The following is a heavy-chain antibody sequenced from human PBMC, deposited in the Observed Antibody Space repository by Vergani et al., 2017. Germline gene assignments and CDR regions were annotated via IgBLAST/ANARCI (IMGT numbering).Heavy chain of an antibody. CDR3: ARGYGSGWASFDY. V-gene: IGHV4-34*01. CDR2: INHSGST. CDR1: GGSFSGSY. Sequence: QVQLQQWGAGLLKPSETLSLTCAVYGGSFSGSYWSWIRQPPGKGLEWIGEINHSGSTNYNPSLKSRVTISVDTSKNQFSLKLSSVTAADTAVYYCARGYGSGWASFDYWGQGTLVTVSS. J-gene: IGHJ4*02. D-gene: IGHD6-19*01.